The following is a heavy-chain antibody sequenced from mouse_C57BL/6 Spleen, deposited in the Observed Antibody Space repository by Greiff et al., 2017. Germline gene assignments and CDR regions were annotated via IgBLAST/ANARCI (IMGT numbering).Heavy chain of an antibody. CDR3: AMPYGYDWMDWYFEV. J-gene: IGHJ1*03. V-gene: IGHV1-47*01. D-gene: IGHD2-2*01. CDR2: FHPYNDDT. CDR1: GYTFTTYP. Sequence: QVQLQQSGAELVKPGASVKMSCKASGYTFTTYPIEWMKQNHGKSLEWIGNFHPYNDDTKYNEKFKGKATLTVEKSSSTVYLELSRLTSDDSAVYYCAMPYGYDWMDWYFEVWGTGTTVTVSS.